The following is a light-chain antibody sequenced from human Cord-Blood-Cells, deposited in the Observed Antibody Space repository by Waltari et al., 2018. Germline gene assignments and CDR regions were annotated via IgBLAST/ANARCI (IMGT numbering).Light chain of an antibody. Sequence: DIQMTQSPSSLSASVGDRVTITCRASQSISSYLNWYQQKPGKAPKLLIYAASSLQSGVPSRFSGSGSGTDVTLTISRLQPEDFATYYCQQSYSTPLPTFGQGTKVEIK. CDR1: QSISSY. V-gene: IGKV1-39*01. CDR3: QQSYSTPLPT. J-gene: IGKJ1*01. CDR2: AAS.